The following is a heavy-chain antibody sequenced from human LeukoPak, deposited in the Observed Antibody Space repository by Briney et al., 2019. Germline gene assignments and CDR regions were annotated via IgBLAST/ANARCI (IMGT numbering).Heavy chain of an antibody. Sequence: KASETLSLTCTVSGGSISSYYWNWIRQPPGKALEWLGYAYYSGSTNYNPSLKTRLTISVDTSKAQFSLTLSSVTAADTAIYYCASRSGRNYYGMDVWGQGTTVIASS. V-gene: IGHV4-59*01. CDR3: ASRSGRNYYGMDV. J-gene: IGHJ6*02. CDR2: AYYSGST. D-gene: IGHD3-10*01. CDR1: GGSISSYY.